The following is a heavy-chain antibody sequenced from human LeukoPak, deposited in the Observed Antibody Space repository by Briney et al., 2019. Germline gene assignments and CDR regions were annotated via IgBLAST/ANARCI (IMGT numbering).Heavy chain of an antibody. CDR2: INAYNGNT. Sequence: ASVKVSCKASGYTFTSYGISWVRQAPGQGLEWMGWINAYNGNTNYAQKLQGRVTMTTDTSTSTAYMELRSLRSDDTAVYYCARGTEDDYGDYEFDYWGQGTLVTVSS. J-gene: IGHJ4*02. D-gene: IGHD4-17*01. V-gene: IGHV1-18*01. CDR1: GYTFTSYG. CDR3: ARGTEDDYGDYEFDY.